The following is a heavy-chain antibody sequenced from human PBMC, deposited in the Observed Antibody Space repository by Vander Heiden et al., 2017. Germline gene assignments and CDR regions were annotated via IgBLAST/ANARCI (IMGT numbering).Heavy chain of an antibody. D-gene: IGHD2-2*01. V-gene: IGHV3-23*01. J-gene: IGHJ4*02. Sequence: EVQLLESGRGLVQPGGSLRLSCAASGFPFSSYAMSWVRQAPGKGLEWVSAISGSGGSTYYADSVKGRFTISRDNSKNTLYLQMNSLRAEDTAVYYCAKERLLTIVVVPAAPFDYWGQGTLVTVSS. CDR1: GFPFSSYA. CDR2: ISGSGGST. CDR3: AKERLLTIVVVPAAPFDY.